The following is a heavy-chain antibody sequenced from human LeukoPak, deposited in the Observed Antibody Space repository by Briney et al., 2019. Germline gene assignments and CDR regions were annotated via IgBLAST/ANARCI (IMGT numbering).Heavy chain of an antibody. CDR2: INPNSGGT. Sequence: GASVKASCKASGYTFTDSYIHWVRQAPGQGLEWMGWINPNSGGTNYAQKFQGRVTMTRDTSISTAYMELSGLRSDDTAIYYCGRQYCSGVSCYLVDYWGQGALVTVSS. J-gene: IGHJ4*02. D-gene: IGHD2-15*01. CDR3: GRQYCSGVSCYLVDY. V-gene: IGHV1-2*02. CDR1: GYTFTDSY.